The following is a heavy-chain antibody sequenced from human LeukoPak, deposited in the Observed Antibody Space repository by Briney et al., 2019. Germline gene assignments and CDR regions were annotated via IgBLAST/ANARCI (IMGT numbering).Heavy chain of an antibody. V-gene: IGHV3-69-1*01. D-gene: IGHD3-10*01. Sequence: PGGSLRLSCAASGFTFNKYAMNWVRQAPGKGLEWVSGITGGGSRYYADSVKGRFTISRDNAKNSLYLQMNSLRAEDTAVYYCARLQYSFLYGSGSYGVDYWGQGTLVTVSS. CDR2: ITGGGSR. J-gene: IGHJ4*02. CDR1: GFTFNKYA. CDR3: ARLQYSFLYGSGSYGVDY.